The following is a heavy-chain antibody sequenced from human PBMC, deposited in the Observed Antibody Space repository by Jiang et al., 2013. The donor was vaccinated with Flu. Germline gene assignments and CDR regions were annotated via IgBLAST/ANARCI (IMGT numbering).Heavy chain of an antibody. CDR2: ISYDGSNK. Sequence: RSLRLSCAASGFTFSSYAMHWVRQAPGKGLEWVAVISYDGSNKYYADSVKGRFTISRDNSKNTLYLQMNSLRAEDTAVYYCARTQAWGSYRVDAFDIWGQGTMVTVSS. V-gene: IGHV3-30-3*01. D-gene: IGHD3-16*02. CDR3: ARTQAWGSYRVDAFDI. CDR1: GFTFSSYA. J-gene: IGHJ3*02.